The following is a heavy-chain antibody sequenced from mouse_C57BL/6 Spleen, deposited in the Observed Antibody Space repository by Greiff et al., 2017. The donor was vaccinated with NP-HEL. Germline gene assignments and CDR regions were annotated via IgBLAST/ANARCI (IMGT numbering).Heavy chain of an antibody. CDR1: GFTFSDYY. Sequence: EVQVVESEGGLVQPGSSMKLSCTASGFTFSDYYMAWVRQVPEKGLEWVANINHDGSSTYYLDSFKSRFIISRDNAKNILYLQMSSLKSENTATYYGARVPITTIVADDWYFDFWGTGTTVTVSS. CDR2: INHDGSST. D-gene: IGHD1-1*01. V-gene: IGHV5-16*01. J-gene: IGHJ1*03. CDR3: ARVPITTIVADDWYFDF.